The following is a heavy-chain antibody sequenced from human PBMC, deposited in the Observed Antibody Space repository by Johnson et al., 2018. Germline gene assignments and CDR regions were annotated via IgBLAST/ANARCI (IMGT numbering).Heavy chain of an antibody. CDR1: GFTFSSYD. CDR3: AKLRRGGATPFDS. J-gene: IGHJ3*02. D-gene: IGHD1-26*01. Sequence: QLVQSGGGLVQPGGSLRLSCAASGFTFSSYDMHWVRQATGKGLEWVSALGTAGDTYYADSVKGRFTISRDNSKNTLYLQMNSLRAEDTAVYYCAKLRRGGATPFDSWGQGTMVTVSS. CDR2: LGTAGDT. V-gene: IGHV3-13*01.